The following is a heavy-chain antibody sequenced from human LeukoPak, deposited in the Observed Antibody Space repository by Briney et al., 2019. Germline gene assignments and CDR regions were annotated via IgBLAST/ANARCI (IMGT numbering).Heavy chain of an antibody. CDR3: ARDPGAFPYFFDC. CDR2: ISGDGVSP. J-gene: IGHJ4*02. CDR1: GFTFNNYA. V-gene: IGHV3-23*01. D-gene: IGHD4/OR15-4a*01. Sequence: GGSLRLSCAASGFTFNNYALTWVRQTPGKGLECVSAISGDGVSPYYADSVRGRFTISRDNSKNTLYLQMNSLRVEDTAVYFCARDPGAFPYFFDCWGQGNLVTVSS.